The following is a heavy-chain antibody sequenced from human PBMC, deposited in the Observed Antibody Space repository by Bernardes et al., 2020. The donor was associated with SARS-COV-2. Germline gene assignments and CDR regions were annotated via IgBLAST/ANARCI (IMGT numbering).Heavy chain of an antibody. Sequence: GSLRLSCAASGFTFSSYAMSWVRQAPGKGLEWVSAISGSGGSTYYADSVKGRFTISRDNSKNTLYLQMNSLRAEDTAVYYCAKDRGGWEQWLVTFYWYFDLWGRGTLVTVSS. D-gene: IGHD6-19*01. CDR2: ISGSGGST. V-gene: IGHV3-23*01. J-gene: IGHJ2*01. CDR3: AKDRGGWEQWLVTFYWYFDL. CDR1: GFTFSSYA.